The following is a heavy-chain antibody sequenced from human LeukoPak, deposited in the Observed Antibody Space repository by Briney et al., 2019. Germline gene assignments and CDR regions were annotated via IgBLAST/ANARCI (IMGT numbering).Heavy chain of an antibody. V-gene: IGHV3-48*01. CDR3: ASLYDSSGYLPFDY. Sequence: GGSLRLSCVGHGFSFSNSSMNWVRQAPGKGLEWISYISGAGTTIYYQDSVKGRFTISRDNSKNTLYLQMNSLRAEDTAVYYCASLYDSSGYLPFDYWGQGTLVTVSS. D-gene: IGHD3-22*01. J-gene: IGHJ4*02. CDR2: ISGAGTTI. CDR1: GFSFSNSS.